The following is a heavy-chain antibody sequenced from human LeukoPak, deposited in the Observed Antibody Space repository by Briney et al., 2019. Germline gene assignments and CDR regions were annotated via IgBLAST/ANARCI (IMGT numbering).Heavy chain of an antibody. J-gene: IGHJ4*02. CDR2: ISSSSSYI. D-gene: IGHD3-10*01. V-gene: IGHV3-21*01. Sequence: GGSLRLSCAASGFTFSSYAMNWVRQAPGKGLEWVSSISSSSSYIYYADSVKGRFTISRDNAKNSLYLQMNSLRAEDTAVYYCARDSITMVRGVIITWGQGTLVTVSS. CDR1: GFTFSSYA. CDR3: ARDSITMVRGVIIT.